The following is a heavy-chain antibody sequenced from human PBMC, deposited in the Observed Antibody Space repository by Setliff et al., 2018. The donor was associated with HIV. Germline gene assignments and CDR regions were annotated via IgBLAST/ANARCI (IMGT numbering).Heavy chain of an antibody. Sequence: PSETLSLTCTVSGGSISSYYWSWIRQPAGKGPEWIGRIYPSGSTSYNPSLKSRVTMSMDTSKNQISLKLNSMTAADTAVYYCARSFGNGNSRLGNWGQGTLVTVSS. V-gene: IGHV4-4*07. CDR2: IYPSGST. CDR1: GGSISSYY. J-gene: IGHJ4*02. D-gene: IGHD2-8*01. CDR3: ARSFGNGNSRLGN.